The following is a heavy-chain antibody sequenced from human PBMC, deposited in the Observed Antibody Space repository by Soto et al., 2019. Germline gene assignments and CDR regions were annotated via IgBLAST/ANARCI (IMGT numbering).Heavy chain of an antibody. J-gene: IGHJ5*02. CDR2: IYHSGSP. CDR1: GGSISSSNW. D-gene: IGHD3-3*01. Sequence: SETLSLTCAVSGGSISSSNWWSWVRQPPGKGLEWIGEIYHSGSPNYNPSLKSRVTISVDKSKNQFSLKLSSVTAADTAVYYCARDLVGGYYDFWSGSRGRFDPWGQGTLVTVSS. CDR3: ARDLVGGYYDFWSGSRGRFDP. V-gene: IGHV4-4*02.